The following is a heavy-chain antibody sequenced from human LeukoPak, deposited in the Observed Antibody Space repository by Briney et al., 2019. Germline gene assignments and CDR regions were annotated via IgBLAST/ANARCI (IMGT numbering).Heavy chain of an antibody. Sequence: GGSLRLSCAASGFTFSSYEMNWVRQAPGKGLEWVSYISSSGSAIYYADSVKGRFTISRDNSKNTLYLQMNSLRAEDTAVYYCAKGRMVRGGNFDYWGQGTLVTVSS. V-gene: IGHV3-48*03. CDR2: ISSSGSAI. CDR1: GFTFSSYE. D-gene: IGHD3-10*01. J-gene: IGHJ4*02. CDR3: AKGRMVRGGNFDY.